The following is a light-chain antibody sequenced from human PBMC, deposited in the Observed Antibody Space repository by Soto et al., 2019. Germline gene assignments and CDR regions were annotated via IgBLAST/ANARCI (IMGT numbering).Light chain of an antibody. Sequence: PGERATLSCRASQSVSSVYLAWYQQKPGQAPRLLIFATSRRATGIPDRFSGSWSGTDFTLTISRLEPEDVAVYYCQQYGSSPPITFGQGTRLEIK. CDR1: QSVSSVY. J-gene: IGKJ5*01. V-gene: IGKV3-20*01. CDR2: ATS. CDR3: QQYGSSPPIT.